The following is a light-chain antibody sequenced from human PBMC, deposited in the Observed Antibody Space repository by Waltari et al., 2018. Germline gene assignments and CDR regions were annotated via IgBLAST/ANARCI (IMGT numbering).Light chain of an antibody. Sequence: QPVLTQPPSASGTPGHTVTISCSGGASNIGNNVFTWYQELPGTAPKLVIYRNDLRPSGVPDRFSGSKSGTSASLAISGLQSEDEADYYCAAWDDSLNGRWVFGGGTKVTVL. CDR2: RND. CDR1: ASNIGNNV. V-gene: IGLV1-44*01. CDR3: AAWDDSLNGRWV. J-gene: IGLJ3*02.